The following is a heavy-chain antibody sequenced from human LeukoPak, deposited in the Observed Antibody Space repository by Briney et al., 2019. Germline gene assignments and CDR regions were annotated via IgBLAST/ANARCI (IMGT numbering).Heavy chain of an antibody. CDR3: ARFQNYDFWSGYPTDY. Sequence: SVKVSCKASGGTFSSYAISWVRQAPGQGLEWMGGIIPIFGTANYAQKFQGRATITADESTSTAYMELSSLRSEDTAVYYCARFQNYDFWSGYPTDYWGQGTLVTVSS. CDR1: GGTFSSYA. J-gene: IGHJ4*02. V-gene: IGHV1-69*13. D-gene: IGHD3-3*01. CDR2: IIPIFGTA.